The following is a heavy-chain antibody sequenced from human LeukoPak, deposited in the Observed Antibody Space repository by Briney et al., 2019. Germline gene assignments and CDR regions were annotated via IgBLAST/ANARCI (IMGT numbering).Heavy chain of an antibody. D-gene: IGHD3-10*01. CDR3: ARSQNYYGSGDY. V-gene: IGHV4-61*03. CDR2: IYYTGKT. CDR1: GDSVSNGNYY. J-gene: IGHJ4*02. Sequence: SSETLSLTCTVSGDSVSNGNYYWSWLRQPPGKALESIGYIYYTGKTYYNPSLEGRVTILVDTSRNHFSVKLSSVTAADTAVYYCARSQNYYGSGDYWSQGTLVTVSS.